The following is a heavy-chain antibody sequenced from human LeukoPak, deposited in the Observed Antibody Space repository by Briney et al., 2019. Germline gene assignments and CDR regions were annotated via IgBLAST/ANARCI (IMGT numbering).Heavy chain of an antibody. D-gene: IGHD3-10*01. V-gene: IGHV1-18*01. CDR3: ARDNYGSGSYYGDAFDI. CDR2: ISAYNGNT. Sequence: GASVRVCCKASGGTFSSYAISWVRQAPGQGLEWMGWISAYNGNTNYAQRLQGRVTMTTDTSTSTAYMELRSLRSDDTAVYYCARDNYGSGSYYGDAFDIWGQGTMVTVSS. J-gene: IGHJ3*02. CDR1: GGTFSSYA.